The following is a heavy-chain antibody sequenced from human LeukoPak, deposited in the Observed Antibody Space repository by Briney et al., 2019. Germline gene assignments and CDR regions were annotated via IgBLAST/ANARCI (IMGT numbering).Heavy chain of an antibody. V-gene: IGHV1-2*02. CDR3: ARDLSGGALGAFDI. CDR2: INPNSGGT. J-gene: IGHJ3*02. D-gene: IGHD2-15*01. Sequence: GASVKVSCKASGYIFTAYYIHWLRQAPGQGLEWMGWINPNSGGTSFALNFQGRVTLTRDTSISTVYMELSRLRYDDTAVYYCARDLSGGALGAFDIWGQGTMVTVSS. CDR1: GYIFTAYY.